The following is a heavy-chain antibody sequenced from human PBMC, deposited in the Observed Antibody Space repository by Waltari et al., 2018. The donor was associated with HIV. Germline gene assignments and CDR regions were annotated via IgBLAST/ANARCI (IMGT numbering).Heavy chain of an antibody. V-gene: IGHV3-48*01. D-gene: IGHD2-15*01. CDR2: ISSSSSTI. Sequence: EVQLVESGGGLVQPGGSLRLSCAASGFTFSSYSLNWVPQAPGKGLEWVSYISSSSSTIYYADSVKGRFTISRDNAKNSLYLQMNSLRAEDTAVYYCARQGAIYCSGGSCYSGYYYYGMDVWGQGTTVTVSS. CDR1: GFTFSSYS. J-gene: IGHJ6*02. CDR3: ARQGAIYCSGGSCYSGYYYYGMDV.